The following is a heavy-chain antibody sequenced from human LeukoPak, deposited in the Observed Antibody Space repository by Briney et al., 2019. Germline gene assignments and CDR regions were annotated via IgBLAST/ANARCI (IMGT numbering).Heavy chain of an antibody. CDR2: INHSGST. V-gene: IGHV4-34*01. CDR3: ARGLVGYSYGA. Sequence: SETLSLTCAVYGGSFSGYYWSWIRQPPGKGLEWIGEINHSGSTNYNPSLKSRVPISVDTSKNQFALKLSAVTAADTAVYYCARGLVGYSYGAWGQGTLVTVSS. D-gene: IGHD5-18*01. CDR1: GGSFSGYY. J-gene: IGHJ4*02.